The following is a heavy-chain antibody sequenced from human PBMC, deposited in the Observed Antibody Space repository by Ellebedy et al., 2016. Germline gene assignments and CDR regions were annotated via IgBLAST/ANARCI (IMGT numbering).Heavy chain of an antibody. Sequence: GESLKISXAASGFTFSSYWMHWVRQAPGKGLVWVSRINSDGSSTSYADSVKGRFTISRDNAKNTLYLQMNSLRAEDTAVYYCARDGGDGYNPLGYWGQGTLVTVSS. V-gene: IGHV3-74*01. CDR3: ARDGGDGYNPLGY. J-gene: IGHJ4*02. D-gene: IGHD5-24*01. CDR1: GFTFSSYW. CDR2: INSDGSST.